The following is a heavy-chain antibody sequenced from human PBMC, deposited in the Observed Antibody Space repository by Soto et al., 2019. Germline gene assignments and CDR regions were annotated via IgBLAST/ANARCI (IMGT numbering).Heavy chain of an antibody. CDR2: FNAGGGDT. CDR3: ARGSVVRGVTTSVPHAF. CDR1: GYTFTTYA. Sequence: QVQLVQSGAEVKKPGASVKVSCKTSGYTFTTYAMHWVRQAPGQRLEWMGWFNAGGGDTKYSQRFPGRVTISRATCASTVYMELSSLSPADPAVSDCARGSVVRGVTTSVPHAFWGQGTLVTVSS. J-gene: IGHJ4*02. D-gene: IGHD3-10*01. V-gene: IGHV1-3*01.